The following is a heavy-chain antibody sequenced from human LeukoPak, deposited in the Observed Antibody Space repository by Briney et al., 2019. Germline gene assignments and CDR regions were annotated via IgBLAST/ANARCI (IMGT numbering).Heavy chain of an antibody. CDR2: ISYDGSNK. Sequence: PGGSLRLSCAASGFTFSSYAMHWVRQAPGKGLEWVAVISYDGSNKYYADSVKGRFTISRDNSKNTLYLQMNSLRAEDTAVYYCARDYHSGSYYEYFQHWGQGTLVTVFS. CDR1: GFTFSSYA. V-gene: IGHV3-30-3*01. D-gene: IGHD1-26*01. J-gene: IGHJ1*01. CDR3: ARDYHSGSYYEYFQH.